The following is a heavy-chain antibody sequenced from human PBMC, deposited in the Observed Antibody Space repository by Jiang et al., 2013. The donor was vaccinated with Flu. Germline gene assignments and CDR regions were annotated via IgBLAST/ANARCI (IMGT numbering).Heavy chain of an antibody. J-gene: IGHJ6*03. CDR3: ARSSQPGRAVIQGFYYYYSMDV. CDR2: ISDDGTNK. Sequence: CAASGFTFNGYAMHWVRQAAGKGLEWVSVISDDGTNKYYQDSVTGRFTISRDNYGNTLYLDMTNLGTDDTAVYYCARSSQPGRAVIQGFYYYYSMDVWGNGTAVTVSS. D-gene: IGHD2-21*01. CDR1: GFTFNGYA. V-gene: IGHV3-33*05.